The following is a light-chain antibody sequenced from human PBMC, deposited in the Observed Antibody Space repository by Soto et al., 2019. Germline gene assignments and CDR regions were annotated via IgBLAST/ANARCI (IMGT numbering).Light chain of an antibody. J-gene: IGLJ1*01. CDR1: SSDIGGYKY. CDR2: DVS. V-gene: IGLV2-14*01. CDR3: ISYTSINTHV. Sequence: QSALTQPASVSGSPGQSITISCTGTSSDIGGYKYVSWYQQKPDKAPKLMIYDVSYRPSGVSDRFSGSKSGNTASLTISGLQAEDEADYYCISYTSINTHVFETGTQLTVL.